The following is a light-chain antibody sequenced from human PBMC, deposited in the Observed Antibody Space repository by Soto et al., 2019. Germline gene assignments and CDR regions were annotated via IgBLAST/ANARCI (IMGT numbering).Light chain of an antibody. CDR1: SSDVGGYNY. V-gene: IGLV2-14*01. J-gene: IGLJ1*01. CDR3: SSYTSSSTRG. CDR2: DVS. Sequence: QSVLTQPASVSGSPGQSITISCTGTSSDVGGYNYVSWYQQHPGKAPKLMIYDVSNRPSGVSNRFSGSKSGNTASLTISGLQAEDEAEYYCSSYTSSSTRGFGTGTKLTVL.